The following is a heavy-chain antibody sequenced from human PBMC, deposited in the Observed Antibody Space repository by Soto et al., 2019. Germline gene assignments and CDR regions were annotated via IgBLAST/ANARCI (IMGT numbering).Heavy chain of an antibody. Sequence: SETLSLTCTVSGGSINSFYWSWIRQPPGKGLEYIGYIYYSGITNYIPSLKSRVPVSVDTVRIPFALKLTSVTAADSAMYFCARGSPVCPPFVSYNYYYCMDVWGQGTSVTVSS. CDR1: GGSINSFY. D-gene: IGHD3-10*01. CDR2: IYYSGIT. CDR3: ARGSPVCPPFVSYNYYYCMDV. V-gene: IGHV4-59*01. J-gene: IGHJ6*02.